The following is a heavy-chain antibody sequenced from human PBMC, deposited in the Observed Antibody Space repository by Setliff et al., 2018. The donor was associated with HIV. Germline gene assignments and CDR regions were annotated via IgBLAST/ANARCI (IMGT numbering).Heavy chain of an antibody. Sequence: ASVKVSCKASGYTFRSYGISWVRQAPGQGLEWVGWISPNSGGTNYAQKLQGRVTMTRDKSISTDYMELSRLRSDETAVYHCAREPDTGSVWGQGTLVTVSS. CDR3: AREPDTGSV. D-gene: IGHD5-18*01. V-gene: IGHV1-2*02. CDR2: ISPNSGGT. CDR1: GYTFRSYG. J-gene: IGHJ4*02.